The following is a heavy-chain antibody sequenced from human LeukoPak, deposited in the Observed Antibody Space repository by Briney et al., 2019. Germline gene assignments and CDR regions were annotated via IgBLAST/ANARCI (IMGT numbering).Heavy chain of an antibody. CDR3: ATEVNVAYYNVPGNDYRGIDP. D-gene: IGHD3-10*02. Sequence: GASVKVSCKASGYTFTDHYIHWLQQAPGKGLEWVGRVDPEEGEAISAQNFQGRVTISADTSTDTAYLELTSLRSDDTAVYYCATEVNVAYYNVPGNDYRGIDPWGQGTLVTVSS. CDR2: VDPEEGEA. J-gene: IGHJ5*02. CDR1: GYTFTDHY. V-gene: IGHV1-69-2*01.